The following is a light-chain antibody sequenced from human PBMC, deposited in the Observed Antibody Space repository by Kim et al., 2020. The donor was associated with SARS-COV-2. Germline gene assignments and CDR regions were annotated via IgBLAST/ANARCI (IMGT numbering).Light chain of an antibody. V-gene: IGLV1-40*01. J-gene: IGLJ1*01. CDR2: GNS. CDR1: SPNIGAGYD. Sequence: RATSSCPGSSPNIGAGYDVHWYQQLPGTAPKLLIYGNSNRPSGVPDRFSASKSGTTASLAITGLQAEDEADYYCQSYDSSLSGYVFGPGTKVTVL. CDR3: QSYDSSLSGYV.